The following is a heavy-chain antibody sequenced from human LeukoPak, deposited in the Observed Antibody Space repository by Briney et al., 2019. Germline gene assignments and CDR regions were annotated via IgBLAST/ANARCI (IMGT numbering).Heavy chain of an antibody. CDR2: IRFDGSNK. J-gene: IGHJ2*01. Sequence: GGSLRLSCAASGFTFSSYWMHWVRQAPGKGLEWVVFIRFDGSNKYYADSVKGRFTMSRDNSKNTLYLQMNSLRAEDTAVYYCAKDGGRTFYGSGSYRRYFDLWGRGTLVTVSS. D-gene: IGHD3-10*01. V-gene: IGHV3-30*02. CDR3: AKDGGRTFYGSGSYRRYFDL. CDR1: GFTFSSYW.